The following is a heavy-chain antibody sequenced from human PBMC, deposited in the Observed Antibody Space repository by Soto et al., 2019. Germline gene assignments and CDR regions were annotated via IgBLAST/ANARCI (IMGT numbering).Heavy chain of an antibody. Sequence: GESLKISCKGSGYNFAGYWIAWVRQMPGKGLELMGIIYPSDSDTRYRPSFQGQVTISANKSISSAYLQWSSLRASDTAMYYCARGGVSTRTFDYWGQGTPVTVSS. V-gene: IGHV5-51*01. CDR1: GYNFAGYW. CDR2: IYPSDSDT. D-gene: IGHD3-3*01. CDR3: ARGGVSTRTFDY. J-gene: IGHJ4*02.